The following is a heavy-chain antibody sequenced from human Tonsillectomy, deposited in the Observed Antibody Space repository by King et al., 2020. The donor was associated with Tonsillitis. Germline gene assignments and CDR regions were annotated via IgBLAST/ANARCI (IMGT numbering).Heavy chain of an antibody. Sequence: VQLVESGGGLVQPGGSLRLSCAASGFTVSSNYMTWVRQAPGKGLEWVSVIYRDGSTYYADSGKGRFTISRHNSKNTLYLQMNSLRTEDTAVFYCAIISSSSSLYYYYGMDVWGQGTTVTVSS. J-gene: IGHJ6*02. V-gene: IGHV3-53*04. D-gene: IGHD6-6*01. CDR3: AIISSSSSLYYYYGMDV. CDR1: GFTVSSNY. CDR2: IYRDGST.